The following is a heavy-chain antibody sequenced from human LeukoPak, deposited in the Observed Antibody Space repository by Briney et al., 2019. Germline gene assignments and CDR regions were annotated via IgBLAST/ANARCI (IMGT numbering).Heavy chain of an antibody. CDR3: ARDLGGGYSLDAFDI. Sequence: GASVKVSCKASGYTFTGYYMHWVRQAPGQGLEWMGWINPNSGGTNYAQKFQGRVTMTRDTSISTAYMELSRLRSDDTAVYYCARDLGGGYSLDAFDIWGQGTMVTVSS. J-gene: IGHJ3*02. V-gene: IGHV1-2*02. D-gene: IGHD5-24*01. CDR2: INPNSGGT. CDR1: GYTFTGYY.